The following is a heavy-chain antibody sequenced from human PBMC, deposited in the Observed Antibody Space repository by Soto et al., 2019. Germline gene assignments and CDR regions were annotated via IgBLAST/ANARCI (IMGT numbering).Heavy chain of an antibody. CDR1: GFSLSTGGMG. CDR2: IYWDGDR. V-gene: IGHV2-5*02. Sequence: QITLKESGPTLVKPTQTLTLTCTFSGFSLSTGGMGVGWIRQPQGKALEWLALIYWDGDRRYRPSMMSRPTIAKDTSKNQVVLTMTHMDPVDTATYFCVHSRCGGDCLQSYSSHYYYGMDIWGQGTTVTVSS. CDR3: VHSRCGGDCLQSYSSHYYYGMDI. J-gene: IGHJ6*02. D-gene: IGHD2-21*02.